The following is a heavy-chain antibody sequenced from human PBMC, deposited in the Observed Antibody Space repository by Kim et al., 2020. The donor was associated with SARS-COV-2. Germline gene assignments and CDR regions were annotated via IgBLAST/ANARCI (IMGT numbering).Heavy chain of an antibody. CDR3: TTENSPYYDFWSGYYTGDY. Sequence: GGSLRLSCAASGFTFSNAWMSWVRQAPGKGLEWVGRIKSKTDGGTTDYAAPVKGRFTISRDDSKNTLYLQMNSLKTEDTAVYYCTTENSPYYDFWSGYYTGDYWGQGTLVTVSS. D-gene: IGHD3-3*01. CDR1: GFTFSNAW. J-gene: IGHJ4*02. CDR2: IKSKTDGGTT. V-gene: IGHV3-15*01.